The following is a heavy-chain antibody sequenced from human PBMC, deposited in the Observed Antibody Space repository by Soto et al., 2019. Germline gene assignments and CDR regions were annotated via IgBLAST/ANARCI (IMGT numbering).Heavy chain of an antibody. CDR2: ISAYNGNT. V-gene: IGHV1-18*01. D-gene: IGHD6-13*01. J-gene: IGHJ4*02. Sequence: QVQLVQSGAEVKKPGASVKVSCKASGYTFTSYGISWVRQAPGQGLEWMGWISAYNGNTNYAQKLQGRVTMPTDTPNSTGYMELRSLRSDDTAVYSCARDWAAAGPFDYWGQGTLVTVSS. CDR1: GYTFTSYG. CDR3: ARDWAAAGPFDY.